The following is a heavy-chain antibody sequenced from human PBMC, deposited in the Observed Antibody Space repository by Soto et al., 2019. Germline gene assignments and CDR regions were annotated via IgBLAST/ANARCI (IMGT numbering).Heavy chain of an antibody. J-gene: IGHJ6*03. CDR3: ASSAAVVPALTAYYYMDV. Sequence: SETLSLTCAVYGGSFSGYYWSWIRQPPGKGLEWIGEINHSGNTNYNPSLKSRVTISVDTSKNQFSLKLSSVTAADTAVYYCASSAAVVPALTAYYYMDVWGKGTTVTVSS. CDR1: GGSFSGYY. D-gene: IGHD2-2*01. V-gene: IGHV4-34*01. CDR2: INHSGNT.